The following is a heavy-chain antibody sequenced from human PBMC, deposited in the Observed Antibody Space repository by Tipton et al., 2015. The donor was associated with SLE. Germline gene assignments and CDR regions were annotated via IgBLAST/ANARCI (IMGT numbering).Heavy chain of an antibody. D-gene: IGHD5-18*01. CDR3: AREIQLWLPPYFDY. CDR2: IYYSGST. V-gene: IGHV4-39*07. CDR1: GGSISSYY. Sequence: TLSLTCTVSGGSISSYYWGWIRQPPGKGLEWIGSIYYSGSTYYNPSLKSRVTISVDTSKNQFSLKLSSVTAADTAVYYCAREIQLWLPPYFDYWGQGTLVTVSS. J-gene: IGHJ4*02.